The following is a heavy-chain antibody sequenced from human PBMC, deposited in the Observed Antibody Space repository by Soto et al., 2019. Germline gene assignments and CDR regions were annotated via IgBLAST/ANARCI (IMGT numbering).Heavy chain of an antibody. Sequence: GGSLRLSCAASGFICSSYDMSWVRQAPGKGLEWVSTILVGGSTHYEDSVKGRFTISRDRSKNTLYLQMDSLTAGDTTVYYCAKATATGGGAFDICGQGTMVTVSS. D-gene: IGHD2-8*02. CDR2: ILVGGST. J-gene: IGHJ3*02. V-gene: IGHV3-23*01. CDR1: GFICSSYD. CDR3: AKATATGGGAFDI.